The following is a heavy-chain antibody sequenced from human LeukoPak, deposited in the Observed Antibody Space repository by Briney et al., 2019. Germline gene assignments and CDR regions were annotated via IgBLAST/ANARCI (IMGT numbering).Heavy chain of an antibody. V-gene: IGHV4-59*01. CDR3: ARGHYGMDV. CDR1: GASMSGNY. J-gene: IGHJ6*02. CDR2: MYYSGST. Sequence: SETLSLTCSVSGASMSGNYWSWIRQPPGKGLEWIGYMYYSGSTNYNPSLKSRVTISVDMSKNQIPLKLASVTAADTAVYYCARGHYGMDVWGQGTTVTVSS.